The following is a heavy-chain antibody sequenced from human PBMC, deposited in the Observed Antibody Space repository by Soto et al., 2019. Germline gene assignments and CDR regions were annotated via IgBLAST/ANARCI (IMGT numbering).Heavy chain of an antibody. CDR3: ARDQRPKRITMIVAYYGMDV. CDR2: ISSSGSTI. Sequence: SLRLSCAASGFTFSDYYMSWIRQAPGKGLEWVSYISSSGSTIYYADSVKGRFTISRDNAKNSLYLQMNSLRAEDTAVYYCARDQRPKRITMIVAYYGMDVWGQGTTVTVSS. D-gene: IGHD3-22*01. J-gene: IGHJ6*02. CDR1: GFTFSDYY. V-gene: IGHV3-11*01.